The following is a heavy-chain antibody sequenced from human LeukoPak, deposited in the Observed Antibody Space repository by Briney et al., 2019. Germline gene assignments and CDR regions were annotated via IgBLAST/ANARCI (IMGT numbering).Heavy chain of an antibody. CDR3: AKDATGLIWTYYFDY. CDR2: ITYDGSNK. Sequence: GRSLRLSCAASGFTFSSYGMHWVRQAPGKGLEWVAVITYDGSNKYYADSVKGRFTISRDNSKNTLYLQMSSLRAEDTAVYYCAKDATGLIWTYYFDYWGQGTLVTVSS. CDR1: GFTFSSYG. J-gene: IGHJ4*02. V-gene: IGHV3-30*18. D-gene: IGHD2-21*01.